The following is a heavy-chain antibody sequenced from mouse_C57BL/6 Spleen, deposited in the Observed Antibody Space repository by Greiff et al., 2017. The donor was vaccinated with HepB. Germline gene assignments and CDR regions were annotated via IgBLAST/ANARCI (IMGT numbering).Heavy chain of an antibody. V-gene: IGHV2-2*01. CDR1: GFSLTSYG. CDR2: IWSGGST. D-gene: IGHD1-1*01. J-gene: IGHJ2*01. Sequence: VQRVESGPGLVQPSQSLSITCTVSGFSLTSYGVHWVRQSPGKGLEWLGVIWSGGSTDYNAAFISRLSISKDNSKSQVFFKMNSLQADDTAIYYCARGDYYGYYFDYWGQGTTLTVSS. CDR3: ARGDYYGYYFDY.